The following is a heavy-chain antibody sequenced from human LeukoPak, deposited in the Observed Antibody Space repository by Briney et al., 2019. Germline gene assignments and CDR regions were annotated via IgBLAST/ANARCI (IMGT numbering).Heavy chain of an antibody. CDR2: IKPNTGDT. Sequence: ASVTVSFTSTVYTFTFFYLHWVRQAPGQGLEWMGWIKPNTGDTKYAQRFQGRVTMTRDTSISTAYMELSNLRSDDTAVYYCARGKVGVDWYFDFWGRGTLVSVSS. J-gene: IGHJ2*01. V-gene: IGHV1-2*02. CDR3: ARGKVGVDWYFDF. CDR1: VYTFTFFY. D-gene: IGHD2-15*01.